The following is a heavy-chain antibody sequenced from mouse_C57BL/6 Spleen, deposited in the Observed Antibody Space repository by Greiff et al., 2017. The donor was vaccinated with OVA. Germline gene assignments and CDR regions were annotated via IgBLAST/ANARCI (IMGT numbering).Heavy chain of an antibody. D-gene: IGHD3-2*02. V-gene: IGHV1-9*01. J-gene: IGHJ4*01. CDR1: GYTFTGYW. CDR3: AIGDSSGYPYAMDY. CDR2: ILPGSGST. Sequence: QVQLQQSGAELMKPGASVKLSCKATGYTFTGYWIAWVKQRPGHGLEWIGEILPGSGSTHYNEKFKGKATFTADTSSNTAYMQLSSPTTEDSAIYYCAIGDSSGYPYAMDYWGQGTSVTVSS.